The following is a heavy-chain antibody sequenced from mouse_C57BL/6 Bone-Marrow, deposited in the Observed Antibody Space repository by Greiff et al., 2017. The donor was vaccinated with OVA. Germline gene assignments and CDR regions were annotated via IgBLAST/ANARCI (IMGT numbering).Heavy chain of an antibody. V-gene: IGHV1-52*01. Sequence: VQLQQPGAELVRPGSSVKLSCKASGYTFTSYWMPWVKQRPIQGLEWIGNIDPSDSETHYNQKFKDKATLTVDTSSSTAYMQLSSLTSEDSAVYYCAGGGNGEYWYLDDWGTGTTVTVSA. CDR1: GYTFTSYW. CDR2: IDPSDSET. J-gene: IGHJ1*03. CDR3: AGGGNGEYWYLDD.